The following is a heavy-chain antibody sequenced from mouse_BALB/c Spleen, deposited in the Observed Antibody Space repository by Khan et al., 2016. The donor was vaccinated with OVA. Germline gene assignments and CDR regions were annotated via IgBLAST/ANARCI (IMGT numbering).Heavy chain of an antibody. Sequence: EVQLVESGPGLVKPSQSLSLTCTVSGYSITSDYAWYWIRQFPGNKLEWMGFISYSGNTKYNPSFKSRFSITRDTSKNQFFLQLNSVTTEDTATYYCARVYGGDFDYWGQGTSLTVSS. J-gene: IGHJ2*02. D-gene: IGHD1-1*02. CDR1: GYSITSDYA. CDR2: ISYSGNT. CDR3: ARVYGGDFDY. V-gene: IGHV3-2*02.